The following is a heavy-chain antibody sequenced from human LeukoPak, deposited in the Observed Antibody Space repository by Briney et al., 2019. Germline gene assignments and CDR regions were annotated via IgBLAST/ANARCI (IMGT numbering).Heavy chain of an antibody. V-gene: IGHV3-74*01. Sequence: PGGSLRLSCAASGFTFSTYWMHWVREAPGKRLLWVSRLCPDGSSSIYTDSVKGRFTVSRDNEKKTLYLQMNSLRAEDTAVYYCTRSPSLGGRYWGFDYWGQGALVTVSS. CDR1: GFTFSTYW. CDR2: LCPDGSSS. D-gene: IGHD1-26*01. CDR3: TRSPSLGGRYWGFDY. J-gene: IGHJ4*02.